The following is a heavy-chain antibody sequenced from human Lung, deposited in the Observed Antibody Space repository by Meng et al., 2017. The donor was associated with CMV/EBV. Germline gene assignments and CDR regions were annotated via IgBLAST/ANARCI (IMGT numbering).Heavy chain of an antibody. Sequence: GESLKISCAASGFTFSVYSMNWVRQAPGKGLEWVSSISSSSSFIYYGDSMKGRLTISRDNAENSLYLQMNGLRAEDTAVYYCARESSYSHALDVWGQGTTVNGAS. CDR1: GFTFSVYS. D-gene: IGHD3-22*01. V-gene: IGHV3-21*06. CDR3: ARESSYSHALDV. J-gene: IGHJ6*02. CDR2: ISSSSSFI.